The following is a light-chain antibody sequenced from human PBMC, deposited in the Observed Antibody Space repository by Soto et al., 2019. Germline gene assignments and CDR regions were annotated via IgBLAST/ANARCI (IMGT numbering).Light chain of an antibody. V-gene: IGKV3-11*01. CDR1: QSVSSY. Sequence: EIVLTQSPVTLSVSPGERATLSCRASQSVSSYLAWYQQKPGQAPRLLIFGAYTRATGIQARLSGSGSGTEFTLTIRSLEPEDFAVYYCKQRSDWPSTFGQGTRLEIK. CDR3: KQRSDWPST. J-gene: IGKJ5*01. CDR2: GAY.